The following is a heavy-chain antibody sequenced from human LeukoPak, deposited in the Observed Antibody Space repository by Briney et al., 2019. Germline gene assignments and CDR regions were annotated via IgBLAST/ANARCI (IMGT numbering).Heavy chain of an antibody. D-gene: IGHD1-26*01. CDR2: ISGSGDNM. Sequence: GGSLRLSCLASKFTFNNYAMTWVRQAPGKGPEWVSSISGSGDNMDYADSVKGRFTISRDNSENTLYLQMNSLRGEDTAVYYCARDGYSGSYYRLYYFFMDVWGKGTTVTVSS. J-gene: IGHJ6*03. CDR1: KFTFNNYA. V-gene: IGHV3-23*01. CDR3: ARDGYSGSYYRLYYFFMDV.